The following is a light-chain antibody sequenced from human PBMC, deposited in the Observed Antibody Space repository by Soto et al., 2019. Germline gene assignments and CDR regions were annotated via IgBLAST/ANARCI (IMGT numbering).Light chain of an antibody. CDR3: QQSYSTPYT. Sequence: DIQMTQSPSSLSASVGDRVTITCRASQTIATYLNWYQQKPGKVPKFLIYAASSLQSGVPPRFSGSGSGTDFTLTISSLQPEDFATYYCQQSYSTPYTFGQGTKL. CDR1: QTIATY. CDR2: AAS. V-gene: IGKV1-39*01. J-gene: IGKJ2*01.